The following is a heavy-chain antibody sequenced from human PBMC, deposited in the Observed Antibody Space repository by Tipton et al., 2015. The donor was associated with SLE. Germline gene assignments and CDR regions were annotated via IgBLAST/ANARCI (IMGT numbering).Heavy chain of an antibody. D-gene: IGHD3-10*01. J-gene: IGHJ6*02. V-gene: IGHV4-34*01. Sequence: LRLSCAVYGWSLREYHWSWVRQPPGKGPEWIGGITLGGATDSNPSLKSRVAISVDTSKNHFSLRVTSLTAADTALYYCARVLTPNYYSGVDVWGQGTTVAVS. CDR1: GWSLREYH. CDR3: ARVLTPNYYSGVDV. CDR2: ITLGGAT.